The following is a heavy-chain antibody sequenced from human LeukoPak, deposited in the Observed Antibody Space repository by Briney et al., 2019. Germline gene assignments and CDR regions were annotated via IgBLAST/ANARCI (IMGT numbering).Heavy chain of an antibody. CDR3: ARVRWGSYSFDY. J-gene: IGHJ4*02. Sequence: ASAKVSCKASGYTFTGYYMHWVRQAPGQGLEWMGRINPNSGGTNYAQKFQGRVTMTRDTSISTAYMELSRLRSDDTAVYYCARVRWGSYSFDYWGQGTLVTVSS. CDR1: GYTFTGYY. V-gene: IGHV1-2*06. CDR2: INPNSGGT. D-gene: IGHD3-16*01.